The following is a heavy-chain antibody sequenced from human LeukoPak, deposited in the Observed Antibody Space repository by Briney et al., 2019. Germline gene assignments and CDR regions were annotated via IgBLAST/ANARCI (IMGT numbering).Heavy chain of an antibody. CDR2: ISTSGGTI. Sequence: GGSLRLSCAASGFTFSSYEMNWVRQAPGKGLEWVSYISTSGGTIYYADSVKGRFTISRDNAKNSLYLQMNSLRAEDTAVYYCAKDRWSGRVVVNQGSYWYFDLWGRGTLVTVSS. J-gene: IGHJ2*01. D-gene: IGHD2-21*01. V-gene: IGHV3-48*03. CDR1: GFTFSSYE. CDR3: AKDRWSGRVVVNQGSYWYFDL.